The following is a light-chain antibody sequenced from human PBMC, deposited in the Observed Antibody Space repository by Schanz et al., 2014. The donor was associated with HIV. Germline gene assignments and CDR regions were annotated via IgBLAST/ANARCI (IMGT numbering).Light chain of an antibody. CDR1: RSNIGTGFD. Sequence: QSVLAQPPSVSGAPGQRVTISCTGTRSNIGTGFDVHWYQLLPGTAPKVLIFANTHRPSGVPDRFSGSKSVNSASLAITGLQAEDEADYYCQSFDRSLGRVVFGGGTKLTVL. V-gene: IGLV1-40*01. CDR2: ANT. J-gene: IGLJ2*01. CDR3: QSFDRSLGRVV.